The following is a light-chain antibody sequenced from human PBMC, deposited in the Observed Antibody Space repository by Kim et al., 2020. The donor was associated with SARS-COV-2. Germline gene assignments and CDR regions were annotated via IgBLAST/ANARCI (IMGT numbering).Light chain of an antibody. Sequence: SYELTQPPSVSVSPGQTASITCSGDKLGHKYVCWYQQKPGHSPLLVIYRDTKRPSGIPERFSGSNSGDTATLTISGTQAMDEADYYCQAWDSTTWVFGGG. CDR1: KLGHKY. J-gene: IGLJ3*02. CDR3: QAWDSTTWV. CDR2: RDT. V-gene: IGLV3-1*01.